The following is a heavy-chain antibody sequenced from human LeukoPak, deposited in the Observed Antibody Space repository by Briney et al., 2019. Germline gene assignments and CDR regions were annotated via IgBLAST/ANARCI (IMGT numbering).Heavy chain of an antibody. D-gene: IGHD3-3*01. CDR1: GYTLTELS. V-gene: IGHV1-24*01. Sequence: ASVKVSCKVSGYTLTELSMHWVRQAPGKGLEWMGGFDPEDGETIYAQKFQGRVTMTTDTSTSTAYMELRSLRSDDTAVYYCARDLPYYDFWSGYYSAYYGMDVWGQGTTVTVSS. J-gene: IGHJ6*02. CDR2: FDPEDGET. CDR3: ARDLPYYDFWSGYYSAYYGMDV.